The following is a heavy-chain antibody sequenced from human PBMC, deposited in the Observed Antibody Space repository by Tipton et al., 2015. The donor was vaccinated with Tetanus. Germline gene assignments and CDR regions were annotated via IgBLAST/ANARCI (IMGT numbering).Heavy chain of an antibody. Sequence: LRLSCTVSGGSISSDGAYWSWIRQHPGEGLEWIGYISNSGSTYYNPSLKSRVTISVDTSQKQISLKVNSVTAADTAVYYCARDRGVRGGYYYCHGTDVWGQGTTVTVSS. CDR1: GGSISSDGAY. D-gene: IGHD3-10*01. CDR2: ISNSGST. CDR3: ARDRGVRGGYYYCHGTDV. J-gene: IGHJ6*02. V-gene: IGHV4-31*02.